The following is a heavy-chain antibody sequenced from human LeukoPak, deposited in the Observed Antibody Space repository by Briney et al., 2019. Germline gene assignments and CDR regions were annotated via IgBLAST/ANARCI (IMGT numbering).Heavy chain of an antibody. CDR1: GGSISSSSYY. J-gene: IGHJ5*02. CDR2: IYYSGST. D-gene: IGHD6-13*01. Sequence: PSETLSLTCTVSGGSISSSSYYWGWIRQPPGKGLEWIGSIYYSGSTYYNSSLKSRVTISVDTSKNQFSLKLSSVTAADTAVYYCARSTTSWYGNWFDPWGQGTLVTVSS. V-gene: IGHV4-39*07. CDR3: ARSTTSWYGNWFDP.